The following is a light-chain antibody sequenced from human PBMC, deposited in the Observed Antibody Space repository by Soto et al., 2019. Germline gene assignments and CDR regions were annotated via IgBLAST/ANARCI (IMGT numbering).Light chain of an antibody. CDR3: CSYTSSNTVL. J-gene: IGLJ2*01. Sequence: QSALTQPASVSGSPGQSITISCTGTSSDVGGYNYVSRYQQHPGKAPKLMIYDVNNRPSGVSNRFSGSKSDNTASLTISGLQAEDEADYYCCSYTSSNTVLFGGGTKLTVL. CDR2: DVN. CDR1: SSDVGGYNY. V-gene: IGLV2-14*01.